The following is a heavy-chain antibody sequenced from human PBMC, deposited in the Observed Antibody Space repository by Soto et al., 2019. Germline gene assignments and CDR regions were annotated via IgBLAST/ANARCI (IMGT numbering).Heavy chain of an antibody. Sequence: GGSLRLSCAASGFTFSSYAMSWVRQAPGKGLEWVSAISGSGDNTYYADSVKGRFTISRDNSKNTLYLQMNSLRAEDTAVYYCATRPLYYDILTGLGWGQGTLVTVSS. J-gene: IGHJ4*02. D-gene: IGHD3-9*01. V-gene: IGHV3-23*01. CDR1: GFTFSSYA. CDR3: ATRPLYYDILTGLG. CDR2: ISGSGDNT.